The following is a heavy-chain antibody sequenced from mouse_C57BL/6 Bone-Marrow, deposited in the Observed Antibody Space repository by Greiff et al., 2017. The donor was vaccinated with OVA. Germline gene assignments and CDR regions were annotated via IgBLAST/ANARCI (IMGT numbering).Heavy chain of an antibody. V-gene: IGHV3-6*01. D-gene: IGHD1-1*01. CDR2: ISYDGSN. J-gene: IGHJ2*01. CDR1: GYSITSGYY. CDR3: ARDGSRRYFDD. Sequence: EVKLMESGPGLVKPSQSLSLTCSVTGYSITSGYYWNWIRQFPGNKLEWMGYISYDGSNNYNPSLKNRISITRVTSKNQFFLKLNSVTTEDTATYYCARDGSRRYFDDWGQGTTLTVSS.